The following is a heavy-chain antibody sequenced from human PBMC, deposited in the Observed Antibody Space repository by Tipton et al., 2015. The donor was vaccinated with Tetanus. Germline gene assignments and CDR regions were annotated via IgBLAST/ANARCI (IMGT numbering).Heavy chain of an antibody. V-gene: IGHV4-30-2*05. CDR2: VSDSGST. Sequence: LRLSCALSGGLITTGGYSWGWIRQTPGKGLEWIGYVSDSGSTYSNPSLRSRIIISVDTSKNQFSLILSSVTAADTAVYYCARATPSGSYFVRYYSMDVWGQGTTVVVSS. CDR3: ARATPSGSYFVRYYSMDV. CDR1: GGLITTGGYS. D-gene: IGHD3-22*01. J-gene: IGHJ6*02.